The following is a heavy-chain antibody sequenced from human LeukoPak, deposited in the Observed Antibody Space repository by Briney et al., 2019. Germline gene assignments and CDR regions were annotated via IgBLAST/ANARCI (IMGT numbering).Heavy chain of an antibody. D-gene: IGHD3/OR15-3a*01. CDR2: ITGSSSTI. CDR1: GFTFSSYE. V-gene: IGHV3-48*03. Sequence: GGSLRLSCAASGFTFSSYEMNWVRQAPGKGLEWVSYITGSSSTINYADSVKGRFTISRDKAKNSLYLQMNSLRAEDTAVYYCARTGLGMYSFDSWGQGTLVTVSS. CDR3: ARTGLGMYSFDS. J-gene: IGHJ4*02.